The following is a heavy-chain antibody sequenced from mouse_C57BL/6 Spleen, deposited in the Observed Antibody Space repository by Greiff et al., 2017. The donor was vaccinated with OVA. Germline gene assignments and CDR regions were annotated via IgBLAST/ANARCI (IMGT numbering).Heavy chain of an antibody. CDR2: IDPSDSYT. CDR1: GYTFTSYW. J-gene: IGHJ4*01. Sequence: VQLQQSGAELVKPGASVKLSCKASGYTFTSYWMQWVKQRPGQGLEWIGEIDPSDSYTNYNQKFKGKATLTVDTSSSTAYMQLSSLTSEDSAVYYCARYYEYAMDYWGQGTSVTVSS. V-gene: IGHV1-50*01. CDR3: ARYYEYAMDY. D-gene: IGHD1-1*01.